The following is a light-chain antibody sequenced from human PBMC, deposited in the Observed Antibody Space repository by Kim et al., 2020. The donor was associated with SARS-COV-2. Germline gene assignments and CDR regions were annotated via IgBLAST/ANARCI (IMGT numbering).Light chain of an antibody. V-gene: IGLV2-8*01. CDR1: SSDVGGNNY. Sequence: QSALTQPPSASGSPGQSVTISCTGTSSDVGGNNYVSWYQQHPGKAPKFMIYEVSKRPSGVPDRFSGSKSGNTASLTVSGLQAEDEADYYCSSYAGSNNWVFGGGTQLT. CDR3: SSYAGSNNWV. J-gene: IGLJ3*02. CDR2: EVS.